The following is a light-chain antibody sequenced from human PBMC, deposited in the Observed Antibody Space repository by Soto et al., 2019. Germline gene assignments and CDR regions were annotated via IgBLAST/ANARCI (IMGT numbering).Light chain of an antibody. CDR1: QSISSW. J-gene: IGKJ1*01. Sequence: DIQMTQSPSTLSASVGERVTITCRASQSISSWLAWYQQKPGKAPKLLIYDASSLQSGVPLRFSGSGSGTEFTLTISSLQPDDFATYYCQQYNLYPETFGQGTKVDIK. CDR2: DAS. CDR3: QQYNLYPET. V-gene: IGKV1-5*01.